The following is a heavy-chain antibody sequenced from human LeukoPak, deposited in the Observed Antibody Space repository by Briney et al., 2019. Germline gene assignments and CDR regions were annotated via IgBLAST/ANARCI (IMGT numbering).Heavy chain of an antibody. CDR2: INHSGGT. D-gene: IGHD5-24*01. V-gene: IGHV4-34*01. J-gene: IGHJ1*01. CDR3: AGGGGVEMATTIAECFQH. CDR1: GGSISSYY. Sequence: TSETLSLTCTVSGGSISSYYWSWIRQPPGKGLEWIGEINHSGGTNYNPSLKSRVTISVDTSKNQFSLKLSSVTAADTAVYYCAGGGGVEMATTIAECFQHWGQGTLVTVSS.